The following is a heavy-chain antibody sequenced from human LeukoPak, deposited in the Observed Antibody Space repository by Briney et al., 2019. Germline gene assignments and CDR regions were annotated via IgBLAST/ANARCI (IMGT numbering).Heavy chain of an antibody. V-gene: IGHV3-23*01. Sequence: PGGSLRLSCAASGFTFSSYAMSWVRQAPGKGLEWVSAISGGGGSTYYADSVKGRFTIPRDNSKNTVYLQMNSLRAEDTAVYYCAKDEASSWSKNWFDPWGQGTLVTVSS. D-gene: IGHD6-13*01. J-gene: IGHJ5*02. CDR2: ISGGGGST. CDR1: GFTFSSYA. CDR3: AKDEASSWSKNWFDP.